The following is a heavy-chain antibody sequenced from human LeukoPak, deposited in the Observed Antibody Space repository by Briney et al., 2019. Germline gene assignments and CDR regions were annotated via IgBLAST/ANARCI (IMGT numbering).Heavy chain of an antibody. Sequence: ASVKVSCKASGYTFTSYDINWVRQATGQGLEWMGRINPNSGGTNHAQKFQGRVTMTRDTSISTAYMELSRLRSDDTAVYYCARARFPLGYCSGGSCYSLWFDPWGQGTLITVSS. CDR2: INPNSGGT. CDR1: GYTFTSYD. J-gene: IGHJ5*02. D-gene: IGHD2-15*01. CDR3: ARARFPLGYCSGGSCYSLWFDP. V-gene: IGHV1-2*06.